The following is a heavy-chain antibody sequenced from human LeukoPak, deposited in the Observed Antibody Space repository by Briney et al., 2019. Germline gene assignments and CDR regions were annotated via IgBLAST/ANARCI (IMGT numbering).Heavy chain of an antibody. D-gene: IGHD3-16*01. J-gene: IGHJ4*02. Sequence: SETLSLTCTVSGGSISSYYWSWIRQPPGKGLEWVGYIYYSGSTTYNPSPKSRVTILVDTSTNQFSLKLSSVTAADTAVYYCARTLGANFDYWGQGTLVTVSS. CDR2: IYYSGST. V-gene: IGHV4-59*08. CDR1: GGSISSYY. CDR3: ARTLGANFDY.